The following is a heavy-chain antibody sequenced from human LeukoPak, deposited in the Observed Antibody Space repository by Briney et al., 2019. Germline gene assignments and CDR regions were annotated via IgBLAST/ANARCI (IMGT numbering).Heavy chain of an antibody. D-gene: IGHD3-10*01. CDR3: ARVLLWFGESSNWFDP. Sequence: GGSLRLSCAASGFTFSSYSMNWVRQAPGKGLEWVSSISSSSSYIYYADSVKGRFTISRDNAKNSLYLQMSSLRAEDTAVYYCARVLLWFGESSNWFDPWGQGTLVTVSS. CDR2: ISSSSSYI. J-gene: IGHJ5*02. V-gene: IGHV3-21*01. CDR1: GFTFSSYS.